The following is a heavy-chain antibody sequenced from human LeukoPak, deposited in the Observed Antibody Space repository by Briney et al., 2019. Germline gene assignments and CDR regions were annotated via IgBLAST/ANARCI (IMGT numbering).Heavy chain of an antibody. CDR1: GYSIRSGYN. Sequence: PSETLSLTCIVSGYSIRSGYNWGWIRRSPGKGLEWIGSIYQSGSTYDNPSLRSRVTMSIDTSKNQFSLKLTSVTAADTAVYYCARAEINDYIRYWGQGIPVTVSS. V-gene: IGHV4-38-2*02. J-gene: IGHJ4*02. D-gene: IGHD4-11*01. CDR2: IYQSGST. CDR3: ARAEINDYIRY.